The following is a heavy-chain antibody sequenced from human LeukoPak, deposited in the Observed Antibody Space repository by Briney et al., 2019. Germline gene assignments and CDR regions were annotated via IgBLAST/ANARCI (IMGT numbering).Heavy chain of an antibody. D-gene: IGHD5-24*01. V-gene: IGHV4-59*01. Sequence: PSETLSLTCTVSGGSISSYYWSWIRQPPGKGLEWIGYIYYSGSTNYNPSLKGRVTISVDTSKNQFSLKLSSVTAADTAVYYCARTRRDGYSLGYWGQGTLVTVSS. CDR2: IYYSGST. CDR1: GGSISSYY. CDR3: ARTRRDGYSLGY. J-gene: IGHJ4*02.